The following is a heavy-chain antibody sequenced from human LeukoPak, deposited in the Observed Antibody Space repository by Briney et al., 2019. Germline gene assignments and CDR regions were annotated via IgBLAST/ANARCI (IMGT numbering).Heavy chain of an antibody. V-gene: IGHV3-21*04. CDR2: ISSSSSYI. Sequence: GGSLRLSCAASGFTFSSYSMNWVRQAPGKGLEWVSSISSSSSYIYYADSVKGRFTISRDDAKNSLYLQMNSLRAEDTALYYCAKGYNYDFWSGFIAYWGQGTLVTVSS. J-gene: IGHJ4*02. D-gene: IGHD3-3*01. CDR1: GFTFSSYS. CDR3: AKGYNYDFWSGFIAY.